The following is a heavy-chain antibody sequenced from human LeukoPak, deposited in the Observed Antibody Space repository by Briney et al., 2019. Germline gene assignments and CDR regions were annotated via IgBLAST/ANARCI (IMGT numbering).Heavy chain of an antibody. CDR2: AGWAGGTT. CDR1: GFTFDRYT. CDR3: AKELDTMFFDY. J-gene: IGHJ4*02. D-gene: IGHD3-10*02. Sequence: GGSLRLSCATSGFTFDRYTIHWVRQAPGKGLEWVSLAGWAGGTTYYSDSVRGRFTISRDSGKNSVYLQMNGLTTDDTAFYFCAKELDTMFFDYWGQGALVTVSS. V-gene: IGHV3-43*01.